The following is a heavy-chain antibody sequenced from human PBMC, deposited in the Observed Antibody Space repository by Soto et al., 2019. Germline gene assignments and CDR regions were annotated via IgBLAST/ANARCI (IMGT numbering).Heavy chain of an antibody. V-gene: IGHV3-9*01. D-gene: IGHD3-10*01. CDR3: AKDIGPGTYYYGSGSGYYFDY. J-gene: IGHJ4*02. CDR1: GFTFDDYA. Sequence: GGSLRLSCAASGFTFDDYAMHWVRQAPGKGLEWVSGISWNSGSIGYADSVKGRFTISRDNAKNSLYLQMNSLKAEDTALYYCAKDIGPGTYYYGSGSGYYFDYWGQGTLVTVSS. CDR2: ISWNSGSI.